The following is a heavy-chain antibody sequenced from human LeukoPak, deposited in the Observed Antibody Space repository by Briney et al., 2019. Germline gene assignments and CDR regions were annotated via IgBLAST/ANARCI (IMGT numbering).Heavy chain of an antibody. Sequence: GGSLRLSCAASGFTFSSYSMNWVRQAPGKGLEWVSSISSSSSYIYYADSVKGRFTISRDNSKNTLYLQMNSLRAEDTAVYYCAKGGNGPLSDYWGQGTLVTVSS. J-gene: IGHJ4*02. D-gene: IGHD4-23*01. CDR1: GFTFSSYS. V-gene: IGHV3-21*04. CDR3: AKGGNGPLSDY. CDR2: ISSSSSYI.